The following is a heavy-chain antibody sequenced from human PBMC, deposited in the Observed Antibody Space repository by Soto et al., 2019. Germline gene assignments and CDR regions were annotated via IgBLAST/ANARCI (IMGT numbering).Heavy chain of an antibody. V-gene: IGHV4-4*02. D-gene: IGHD3-10*01. Sequence: PSETLSLTCAVSGGSISSSNWWSWVRQPPGKGLEWIGEIYHSGSTNYNPSLKSRVTISVDKSKNQFSLKLSSVTAADTTVYYCARGMVRDNYYYYGMDVWGQGTTVTVSS. J-gene: IGHJ6*02. CDR3: ARGMVRDNYYYYGMDV. CDR1: GGSISSSNW. CDR2: IYHSGST.